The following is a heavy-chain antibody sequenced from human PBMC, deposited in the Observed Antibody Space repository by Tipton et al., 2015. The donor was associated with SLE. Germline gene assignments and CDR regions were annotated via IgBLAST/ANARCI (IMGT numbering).Heavy chain of an antibody. CDR1: GFTFSSYS. J-gene: IGHJ4*02. Sequence: SLRLSCAASGFTFSSYSMNWVRQAPGKGLEWVSSISSSSTYIYYADSVKGRFTISRDNFKNTLYLQMNSLRAEDTAVYYCAKDSPQKSSHFDYWGQGTLVTASS. CDR3: AKDSPQKSSHFDY. CDR2: ISSSSTYI. D-gene: IGHD3-10*01. V-gene: IGHV3-21*01.